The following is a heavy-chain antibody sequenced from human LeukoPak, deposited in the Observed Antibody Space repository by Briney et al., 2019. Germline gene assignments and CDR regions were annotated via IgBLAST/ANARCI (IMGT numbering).Heavy chain of an antibody. CDR2: ISSSGST. Sequence: SETLSLTCTVSGDSISSGDYYWSWIRQPAGKGLEWIGRISSSGSTNYNTSLKSRVTISVDTSKNQFSLKLSSVTAADTAVYYCARSRYVYDSSGYYFDYWGQGTLVTVSS. V-gene: IGHV4-61*02. D-gene: IGHD3-22*01. J-gene: IGHJ4*02. CDR1: GDSISSGDYY. CDR3: ARSRYVYDSSGYYFDY.